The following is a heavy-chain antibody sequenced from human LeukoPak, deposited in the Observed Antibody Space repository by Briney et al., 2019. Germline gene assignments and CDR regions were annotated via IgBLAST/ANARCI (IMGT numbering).Heavy chain of an antibody. V-gene: IGHV4-4*02. CDR1: GGSISSGGY. CDR3: ARHGSYSLAF. Sequence: PSGTLSLTCAVSGGSISSGGYWSWLRPPPGKGLEWIGQIYYIGSTNYNPSLESRVIMSLDKSTNQLSLRFNSVTAADTAVYYCARHGSYSLAFWGQGALVTVSS. D-gene: IGHD1-26*01. CDR2: IYYIGST. J-gene: IGHJ4*02.